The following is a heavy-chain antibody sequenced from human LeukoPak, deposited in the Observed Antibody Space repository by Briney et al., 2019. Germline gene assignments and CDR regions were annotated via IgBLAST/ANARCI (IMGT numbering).Heavy chain of an antibody. J-gene: IGHJ4*02. CDR1: GGSISNYY. CDR2: MYSSGTT. Sequence: PSETLSLTCTVSGGSISNYYCSWIRQPPGKGLEWIGYMYSSGTTNYNPSLKRRVTISVDTSKNQFSLTLSSVTAADTAVYYCTRATTYGDADYWGQGTLVTVSS. D-gene: IGHD4-17*01. CDR3: TRATTYGDADY. V-gene: IGHV4-59*01.